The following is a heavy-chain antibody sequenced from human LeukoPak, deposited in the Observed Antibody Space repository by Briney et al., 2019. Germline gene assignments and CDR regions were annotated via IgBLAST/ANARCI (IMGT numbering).Heavy chain of an antibody. CDR3: AKVVSNSGSYRGFFDY. CDR1: GFTFSTYA. D-gene: IGHD1-26*01. J-gene: IGHJ4*02. V-gene: IGHV3-23*01. Sequence: GGSLRPSCAASGFTFSTYAMSWVRQAPGKGLEWVSAISGSGDKTNYADSVKGRFTISRDNSKNTLYLHMNSLRAEDTAVYYCAKVVSNSGSYRGFFDYWGQGTLVTVSS. CDR2: ISGSGDKT.